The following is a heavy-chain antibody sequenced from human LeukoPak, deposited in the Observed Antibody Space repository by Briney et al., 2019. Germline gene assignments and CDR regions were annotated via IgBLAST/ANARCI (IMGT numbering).Heavy chain of an antibody. CDR2: ISSSGATR. D-gene: IGHD3-22*01. CDR1: GFAFSVYE. CDR3: ARVDGSGNSVFDS. Sequence: GGSLRLSCAASGFAFSVYEMYWVRQAPGKGLEWISYISSSGATRYYADSVKGRFTISRDNAKNTLYLQMNSLRAEDTAIYYCARVDGSGNSVFDSWGQGTLVPVSS. V-gene: IGHV3-48*03. J-gene: IGHJ4*02.